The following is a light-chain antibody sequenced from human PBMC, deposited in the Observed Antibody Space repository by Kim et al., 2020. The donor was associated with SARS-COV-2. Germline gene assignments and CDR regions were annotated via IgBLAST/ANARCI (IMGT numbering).Light chain of an antibody. Sequence: IQMTQSPSSLSASVGDRVTITCRASQSIASYLNWYQQQPGKAPNLLIYTASSLQSGVPSRFSGSGSGTDFTLTISSLQPEDFATYYCQQNYTTPRTFGQGTKVDIK. CDR1: QSIASY. CDR3: QQNYTTPRT. J-gene: IGKJ1*01. V-gene: IGKV1-39*01. CDR2: TAS.